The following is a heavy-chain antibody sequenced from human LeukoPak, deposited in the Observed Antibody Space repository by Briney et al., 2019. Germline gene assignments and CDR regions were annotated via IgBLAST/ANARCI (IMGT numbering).Heavy chain of an antibody. CDR1: GFTFSSYW. D-gene: IGHD3-22*01. CDR2: IKQDGSEK. J-gene: IGHJ4*02. Sequence: GGSLRLSCAASGFTFSSYWLSWVRQAPGKELEWVANIKQDGSEKYYVDSVKGRFTISRDNAKNSLYLQMNSLRAEDTALYYCAKDIGDSSGYQDYWGQGTLVTVSS. CDR3: AKDIGDSSGYQDY. V-gene: IGHV3-7*03.